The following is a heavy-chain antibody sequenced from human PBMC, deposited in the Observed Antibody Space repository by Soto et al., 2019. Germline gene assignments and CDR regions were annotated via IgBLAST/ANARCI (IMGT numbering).Heavy chain of an antibody. CDR2: ISAYNGNT. D-gene: IGHD3-10*01. CDR1: GYTXTSYG. J-gene: IGHJ5*02. V-gene: IGHV1-18*01. Sequence: SXKVSFKASGYTXTSYGSSWVRQAPGQGLEWMGWISAYNGNTNYAQKLQGRVTMTTDTYTSTAYMELRSLRSDDTAVYYCARELRRSGSYYLWGQGTLVTVS. CDR3: ARELRRSGSYYL.